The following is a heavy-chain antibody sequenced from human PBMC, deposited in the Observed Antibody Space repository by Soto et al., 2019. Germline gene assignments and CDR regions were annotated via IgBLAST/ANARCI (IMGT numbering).Heavy chain of an antibody. V-gene: IGHV3-7*03. J-gene: IGHJ4*02. Sequence: GGSLRLSCAASGFTFSHYWMNWVRQAPGRGLEWLANIKEDGSEIYYVASVKGRFTISRDNTKNSLYLQMNSLRAEDTALYYCARAGYGIPFDYWGQGTLVTVSS. D-gene: IGHD4-17*01. CDR1: GFTFSHYW. CDR2: IKEDGSEI. CDR3: ARAGYGIPFDY.